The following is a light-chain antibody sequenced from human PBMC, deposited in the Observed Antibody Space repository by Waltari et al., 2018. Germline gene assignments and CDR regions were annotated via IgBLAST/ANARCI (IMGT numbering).Light chain of an antibody. CDR2: DAS. J-gene: IGKJ4*01. Sequence: ENVLTQSPGTLSLSPGERATLSCRASQSVSSGYLAWYQQKPGQAPMLLIYDASSRATGIPDRFSGSGSGTDFTLTISRLGPEDFAVYYCQQYATSPLTFGGGTKVEIK. CDR3: QQYATSPLT. V-gene: IGKV3-20*01. CDR1: QSVSSGY.